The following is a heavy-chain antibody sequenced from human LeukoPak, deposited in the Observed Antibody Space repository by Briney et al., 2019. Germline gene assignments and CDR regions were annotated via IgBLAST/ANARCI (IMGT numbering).Heavy chain of an antibody. D-gene: IGHD5-18*01. CDR1: GYSISSGYY. CDR3: ARETAMVTSWFDP. CDR2: IYHSGST. Sequence: SETLSLTCTVSGYSISSGYYWGWIRQPPGKGLEWIGSIYHSGSTYYNPSLKSRVTISVDTSKNQFSLKLSSVTAADTAVYYCARETAMVTSWFDPWGQGTLVTVSS. J-gene: IGHJ5*02. V-gene: IGHV4-38-2*02.